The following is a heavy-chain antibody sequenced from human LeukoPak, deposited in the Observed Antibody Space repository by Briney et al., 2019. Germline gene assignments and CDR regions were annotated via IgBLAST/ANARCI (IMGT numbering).Heavy chain of an antibody. CDR2: ISGSGGST. CDR1: GFTFSSYA. D-gene: IGHD3-10*01. Sequence: GGSLRLSCAASGFTFSSYAMSWVRQAPGKGLEWVSDISGSGGSTYYADSVKGRFTISRDNSKNTLYLKMNSLRAEDTAVYYCAKDPIWFGELLYYFDYWGQGTLVTVSS. J-gene: IGHJ4*02. V-gene: IGHV3-23*01. CDR3: AKDPIWFGELLYYFDY.